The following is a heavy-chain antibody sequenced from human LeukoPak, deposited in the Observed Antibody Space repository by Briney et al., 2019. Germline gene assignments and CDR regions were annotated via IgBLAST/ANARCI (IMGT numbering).Heavy chain of an antibody. CDR1: GFTFSSYW. Sequence: GGSLRLSCAASGFTFSSYWMHWVRQAPGKGLVWVSRINADGSSTGYADSVQGRFAISRDNAKNTLYLRMNSLRVEDTAVYYCARDQGYSTYWGQGTLVTVSS. CDR2: INADGSST. J-gene: IGHJ4*02. D-gene: IGHD2-15*01. V-gene: IGHV3-74*01. CDR3: ARDQGYSTY.